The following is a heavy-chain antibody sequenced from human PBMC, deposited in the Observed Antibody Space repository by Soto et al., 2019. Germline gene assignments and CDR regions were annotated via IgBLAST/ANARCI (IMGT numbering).Heavy chain of an antibody. V-gene: IGHV3-23*01. CDR3: AKAGPNSHGRNYFDH. CDR2: ISDTGGNT. Sequence: GGSLRLSCAASGFTFSSYATSWVRQAPGKGLEWISSISDTGGNTYYADSMKGRFTISRDNSKNTLYLQMNSLRAEDTAVYYCAKAGPNSHGRNYFDHWGQGALVTVSS. D-gene: IGHD1-26*01. J-gene: IGHJ4*02. CDR1: GFTFSSYA.